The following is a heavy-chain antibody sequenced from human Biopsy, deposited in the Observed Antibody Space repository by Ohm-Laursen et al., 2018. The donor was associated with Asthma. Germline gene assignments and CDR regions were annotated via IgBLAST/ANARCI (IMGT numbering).Heavy chain of an antibody. CDR3: AKNSRRGSHDPFDI. D-gene: IGHD1-26*01. V-gene: IGHV3-9*01. CDR1: GFNFGDYG. Sequence: SLRLSCAASGFNFGDYGMNWVRQGPGKGLEGVAGISWNSVSIAYADSVRGRFTISRDNAKTSLYLQMNSLRDGDTAVYFCAKNSRRGSHDPFDIWGQGTMVTVSS. CDR2: ISWNSVSI. J-gene: IGHJ3*02.